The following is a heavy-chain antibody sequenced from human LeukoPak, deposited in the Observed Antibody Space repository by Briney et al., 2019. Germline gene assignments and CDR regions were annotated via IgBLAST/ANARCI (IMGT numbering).Heavy chain of an antibody. CDR1: GFTFDDYA. J-gene: IGHJ4*02. CDR3: AKDMSRGTYAANYFDF. V-gene: IGHV3-43D*03. Sequence: GGPLRLSCAASGFTFDDYAMHWVRQAPGTDLEWVSLISWDGGTSYYANSVKGRFTISRDNSKNSLYLQMNRLRPEDTALYYCAKDMSRGTYAANYFDFWGRGTLVTVSS. CDR2: ISWDGGTS. D-gene: IGHD4-17*01.